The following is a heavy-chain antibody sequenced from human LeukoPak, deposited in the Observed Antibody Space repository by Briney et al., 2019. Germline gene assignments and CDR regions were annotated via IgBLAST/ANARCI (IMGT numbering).Heavy chain of an antibody. J-gene: IGHJ6*02. D-gene: IGHD1-26*01. Sequence: ASVKVSCKASGGTFSSYAISWVRQAPGQGLECMGGIIPIFGTANYAQKFQGRVTITADESTSTAYMELSSLRSEDTAVYYCARAGVNSGQTNYYYYGMDVWGQGTTVTVSS. CDR3: ARAGVNSGQTNYYYYGMDV. V-gene: IGHV1-69*13. CDR1: GGTFSSYA. CDR2: IIPIFGTA.